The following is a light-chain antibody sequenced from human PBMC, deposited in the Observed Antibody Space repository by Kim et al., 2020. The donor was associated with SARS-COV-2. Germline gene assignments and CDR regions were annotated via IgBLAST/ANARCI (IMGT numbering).Light chain of an antibody. J-gene: IGLJ3*02. CDR3: ATWDSSLSVGV. CDR2: GND. V-gene: IGLV1-51*01. Sequence: QSVLTQPPSVSAAPGQKVTISSSGSRSNIGNNPVSWYQQFPGTAPKLITYGNDKRPSGIPDRFSSSKSGTSATLGITGLRTGDEADYYCATWDSSLSVGVFGGGTKVTVL. CDR1: RSNIGNNP.